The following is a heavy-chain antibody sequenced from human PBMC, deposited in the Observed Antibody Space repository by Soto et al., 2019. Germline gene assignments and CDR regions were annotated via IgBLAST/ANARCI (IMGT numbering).Heavy chain of an antibody. Sequence: EVQLVETGGGLIQPGGSLRLSCAASGFTVSSNYMSWVRQAPGKGLEWVSVIYSGGSTYYADSVKGRFTISRDNSKNTLYLQMNSLRAEDTAVYYCARVASGGVAAAGKDYWGQGTLVTVSS. CDR1: GFTVSSNY. CDR2: IYSGGST. V-gene: IGHV3-53*02. J-gene: IGHJ4*02. CDR3: ARVASGGVAAAGKDY. D-gene: IGHD6-13*01.